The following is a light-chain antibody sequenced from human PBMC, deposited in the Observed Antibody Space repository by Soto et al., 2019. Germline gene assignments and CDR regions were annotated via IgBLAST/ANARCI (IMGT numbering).Light chain of an antibody. V-gene: IGLV2-14*01. CDR1: SSDVGGYRY. CDR3: SSYTSSSTLGV. J-gene: IGLJ1*01. CDR2: DVS. Sequence: QSALTQPASVSGSPGQSITISCTGTSSDVGGYRYVSWYQQHPGKAPKLMIYDVSNRPSGVSNRFSGSKSGNTASLTISGLQAEDEADYYCSSYTSSSTLGVFGTGTKLTV.